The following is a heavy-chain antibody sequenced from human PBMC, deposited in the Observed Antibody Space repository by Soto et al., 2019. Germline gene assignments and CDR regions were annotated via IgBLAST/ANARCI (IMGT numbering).Heavy chain of an antibody. V-gene: IGHV1-8*02. Sequence: ASVKVSCKASGYTFTSYDINWVRQATGQGLEWMGWMNPNSGNTGYAQKFQGRVTMTRNTSISTAYMELSSLRSEDTAVYYCARGLQPPHDIGYYYYYMDVWGKGTTVTVSS. D-gene: IGHD2-15*01. CDR1: GYTFTSYD. J-gene: IGHJ6*03. CDR2: MNPNSGNT. CDR3: ARGLQPPHDIGYYYYYMDV.